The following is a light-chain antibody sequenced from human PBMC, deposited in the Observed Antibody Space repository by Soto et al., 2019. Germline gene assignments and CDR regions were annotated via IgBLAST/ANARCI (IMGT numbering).Light chain of an antibody. CDR1: QDISNY. CDR2: AAS. CDR3: QQLFDSPIT. J-gene: IGKJ5*01. Sequence: DIPMTQSPSSLSASAGDRGTITYQASQDISNYLAWYQVKPGKAPKLLIYAASTLESGVPSRFSATVSGTEFSLTITSLQPEDFATYYCQQLFDSPITFGQGTRLEIK. V-gene: IGKV1-9*01.